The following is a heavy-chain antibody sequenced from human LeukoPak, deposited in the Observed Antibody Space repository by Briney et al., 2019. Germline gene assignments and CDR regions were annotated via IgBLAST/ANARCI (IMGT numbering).Heavy chain of an antibody. Sequence: GDSVKVSCKASGYTFTGYYMHWVRQAPGQGHEWMGWINPNSGGTNYAQKFQGRVTMTRDTSISTVYMELSGLKSDDTAIYYCARDRVFGVVFGRFDPWGQGTLVAVST. V-gene: IGHV1-2*02. J-gene: IGHJ5*02. D-gene: IGHD3-3*01. CDR2: INPNSGGT. CDR3: ARDRVFGVVFGRFDP. CDR1: GYTFTGYY.